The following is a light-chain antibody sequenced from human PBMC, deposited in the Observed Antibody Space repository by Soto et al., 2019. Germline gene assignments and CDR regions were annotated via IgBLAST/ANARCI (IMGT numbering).Light chain of an antibody. CDR3: QQYNDWPPWT. J-gene: IGKJ1*01. V-gene: IGKV3-15*01. CDR2: GAS. Sequence: EIVMTQSPATLYVSPGERATLSCRASQSVSSNLAWNQQKPGQAPRLLIYGASTRAAGIPARFSGGGSRTEFTLTISSLQSEDFAVYFCQQYNDWPPWTFGQGTNVEIK. CDR1: QSVSSN.